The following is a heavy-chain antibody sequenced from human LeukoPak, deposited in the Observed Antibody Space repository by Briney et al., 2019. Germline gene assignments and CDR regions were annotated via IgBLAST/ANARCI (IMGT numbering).Heavy chain of an antibody. D-gene: IGHD7-27*01. CDR2: IYSGTI. CDR3: ARDRKNWALDC. V-gene: IGHV3-53*01. J-gene: IGHJ4*02. Sequence: GGPLSPSFPALGLPAGGTPLTWFPQPQGRGLKWVSFIYSGTIHYSDSVKGRFTISRDNSKNTLYLQMNSLRAEDTAVYYCARDRKNWALDCWGQGTLVTVSS. CDR1: GLPAGGTP.